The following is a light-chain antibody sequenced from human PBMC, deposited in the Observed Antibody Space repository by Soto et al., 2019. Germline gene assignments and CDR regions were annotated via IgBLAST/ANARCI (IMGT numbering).Light chain of an antibody. CDR3: CSYTTSNTRQIV. CDR2: DVT. CDR1: SSDVGGYNY. J-gene: IGLJ1*01. V-gene: IGLV2-14*01. Sequence: QFVLTQPASVSGSPGQSITISCTGTSSDVGGYNYVSWYQQQPGKAPKFMIYDVTNRPSGVSNRFSGSKSGNTASLTISGLQAEDEADYYCCSYTTSNTRQIVFGTG.